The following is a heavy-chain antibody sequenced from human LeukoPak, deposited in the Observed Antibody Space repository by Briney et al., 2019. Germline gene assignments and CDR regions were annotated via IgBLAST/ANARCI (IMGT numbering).Heavy chain of an antibody. Sequence: ASVKVSCKASGYTFTGYYMHWVRQARGQGLEWMGWINPNSGGTNYAQKFQGRVTMTRDTSISTAYMELSRLRSDDTAVYYCARVLPIFGVVIKNWDFDYWGQGTLVTVSS. CDR1: GYTFTGYY. CDR2: INPNSGGT. D-gene: IGHD3-3*01. J-gene: IGHJ4*02. CDR3: ARVLPIFGVVIKNWDFDY. V-gene: IGHV1-2*02.